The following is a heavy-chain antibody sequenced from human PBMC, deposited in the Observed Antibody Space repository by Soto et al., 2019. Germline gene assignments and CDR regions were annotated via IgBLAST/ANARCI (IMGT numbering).Heavy chain of an antibody. J-gene: IGHJ6*02. CDR2: IYYSGST. V-gene: IGHV4-31*03. Sequence: SETLSLTCTVSGGSISSGGYYWSWIRQHPGKGLEWIGYIYYSGSTYYNPSLKSRVTISVDTSKNQFSLKLSSVTAADTAVYYCAAISWIYYYGMDVWGQGTTVTVSS. CDR3: AAISWIYYYGMDV. CDR1: GGSISSGGYY. D-gene: IGHD6-13*01.